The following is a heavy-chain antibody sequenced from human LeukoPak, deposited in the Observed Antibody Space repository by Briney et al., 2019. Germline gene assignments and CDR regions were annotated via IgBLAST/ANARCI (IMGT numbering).Heavy chain of an antibody. J-gene: IGHJ4*02. Sequence: SETLSLTCTVSGGSISSGSYYWSWIRQPAGKGLEWIGRIYTSGSTNYNPSLKSRVTISVDTSKNQFSLKLSSVTAADTAVYYCARDAHSGYIVTWGQGTLVTVSS. D-gene: IGHD3-22*01. CDR2: IYTSGST. CDR1: GGSISSGSYY. CDR3: ARDAHSGYIVT. V-gene: IGHV4-61*02.